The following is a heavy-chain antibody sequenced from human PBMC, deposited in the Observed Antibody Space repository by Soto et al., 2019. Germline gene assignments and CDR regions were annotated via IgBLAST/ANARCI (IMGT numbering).Heavy chain of an antibody. J-gene: IGHJ4*02. CDR3: ARDRDGGSYDY. Sequence: GGSLRLSCAASGFTFSSYSMNWVRQAPGKGLEWVSSISSSSSYIYYADSVKGRFTISRDNAKNSLYLQMNSLRAKDTAVYYCARDRDGGSYDYWGQGTLVTVSS. CDR2: ISSSSSYI. V-gene: IGHV3-21*01. D-gene: IGHD1-26*01. CDR1: GFTFSSYS.